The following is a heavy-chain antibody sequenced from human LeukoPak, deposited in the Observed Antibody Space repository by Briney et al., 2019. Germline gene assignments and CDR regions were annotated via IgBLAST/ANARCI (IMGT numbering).Heavy chain of an antibody. CDR1: GGSISSGGYY. CDR3: ARGLVEMATRYFDL. D-gene: IGHD5-24*01. J-gene: IGHJ2*01. CDR2: IYYSGST. V-gene: IGHV4-31*03. Sequence: SETLSLTCTVSGGSISSGGYYWSWIRQHPGTGLEWIGYIYYSGSTYYNPSLKSRVTISVDTSKNQFSLKLSSVTAADTAVYYCARGLVEMATRYFDLWGRGTLVTVSS.